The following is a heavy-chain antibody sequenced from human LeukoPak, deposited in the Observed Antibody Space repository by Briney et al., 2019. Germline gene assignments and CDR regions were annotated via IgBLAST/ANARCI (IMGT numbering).Heavy chain of an antibody. CDR3: AIIVGATPMDV. Sequence: PGGSLRLSCPASGFTFSSYEMNWVRQAPGKGLEWVSYISSSGSTIYYAYSGKGRFTISRDNAKNSLYLQMNSLRAEDTAVYYCAIIVGATPMDVWGKGTTVTVSS. D-gene: IGHD1-26*01. V-gene: IGHV3-48*03. CDR2: ISSSGSTI. J-gene: IGHJ6*04. CDR1: GFTFSSYE.